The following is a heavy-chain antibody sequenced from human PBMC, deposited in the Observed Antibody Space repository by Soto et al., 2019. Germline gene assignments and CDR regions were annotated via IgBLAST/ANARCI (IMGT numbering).Heavy chain of an antibody. Sequence: ASVKVSCKASGYTFTGYYMHWVRQAPGQGLEWMGWINPNSGGTNYAQKFQGWVTMTRDTSISTAYMELSRLRSDDTAVYYCARASDYYDSSGYYLGYYYGMDVWGQGTTVTVSS. J-gene: IGHJ6*02. CDR1: GYTFTGYY. V-gene: IGHV1-2*04. D-gene: IGHD3-22*01. CDR2: INPNSGGT. CDR3: ARASDYYDSSGYYLGYYYGMDV.